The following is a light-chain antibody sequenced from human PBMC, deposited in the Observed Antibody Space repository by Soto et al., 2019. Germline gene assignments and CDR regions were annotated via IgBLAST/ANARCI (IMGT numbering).Light chain of an antibody. CDR2: DAS. Sequence: EIVMTQSPATLSVSPGEGATLSCRASQSVSSNLAWYQQRPGQAPTLLIYDASTRATGIPARFSGSGSGTEFALTISSLQSEDFAVYYCQRYNARPLTFGGGTMVEI. CDR1: QSVSSN. CDR3: QRYNARPLT. J-gene: IGKJ4*01. V-gene: IGKV3-15*01.